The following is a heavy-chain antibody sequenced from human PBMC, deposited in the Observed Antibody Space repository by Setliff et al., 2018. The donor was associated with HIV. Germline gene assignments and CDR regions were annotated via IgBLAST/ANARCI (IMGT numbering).Heavy chain of an antibody. CDR1: DSGTYY. Sequence: SETLSLTCTVSDSGTYYWSWIRQPAGKGLEWIGRVSSRGDTNYDPSLKSRVTMSVDTSKNQFSLKLTSVTASDTAVYYCARAAAGNTGPLDLWGQGSPVTVSS. J-gene: IGHJ5*02. CDR2: VSSRGDT. D-gene: IGHD4-17*01. CDR3: ARAAAGNTGPLDL. V-gene: IGHV4-4*07.